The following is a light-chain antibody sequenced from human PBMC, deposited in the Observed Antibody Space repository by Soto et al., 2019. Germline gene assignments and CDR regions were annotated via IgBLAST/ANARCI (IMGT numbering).Light chain of an antibody. CDR2: AAS. CDR1: QSISSY. CDR3: QQSYSTPRT. Sequence: DIQITQSPSSLSASVGERVTITCRASQSISSYLNWYQQKPGKAPKLLIYAASSLQSGVPSRFSGSGSETDFTLTISSXQPEDFATYYCQQSYSTPRTFGQGTKVDIK. V-gene: IGKV1-39*01. J-gene: IGKJ1*01.